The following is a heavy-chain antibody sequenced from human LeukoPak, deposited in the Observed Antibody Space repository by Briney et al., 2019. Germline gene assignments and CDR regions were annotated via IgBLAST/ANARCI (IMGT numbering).Heavy chain of an antibody. Sequence: LPGGSLRLSCAASGFTFSSYAMSWVRQAPGKGLEWVSAISGSGGSTYYADSVKGRFTISRDNSKNTLYLQMNSLRAEDTAVYYCAKDLAPRRYYYYYMDVWGKGTTVTVS. CDR1: GFTFSSYA. CDR2: ISGSGGST. CDR3: AKDLAPRRYYYYYMDV. J-gene: IGHJ6*03. V-gene: IGHV3-23*01.